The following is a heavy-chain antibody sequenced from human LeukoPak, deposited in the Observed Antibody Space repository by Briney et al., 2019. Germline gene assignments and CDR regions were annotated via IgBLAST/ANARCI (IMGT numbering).Heavy chain of an antibody. CDR1: GYTFTSYA. J-gene: IGHJ4*02. CDR2: INAGNGNT. V-gene: IGHV1-3*01. CDR3: ARDGVTVRGGGLGY. Sequence: GASVKVSCKASGYTFTSYAMHWVRQAPGQRLEWMGWINAGNGNTKYSQKFQGRVTITRDTSASTAYMELSSLRSEDTAVYYCARDGVTVRGGGLGYGGQGTLVTVSS. D-gene: IGHD3-10*01.